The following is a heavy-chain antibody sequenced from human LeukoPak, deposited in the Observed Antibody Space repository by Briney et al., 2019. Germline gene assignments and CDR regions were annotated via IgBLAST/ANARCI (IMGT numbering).Heavy chain of an antibody. D-gene: IGHD6-13*01. J-gene: IGHJ4*02. CDR1: GGSISSYY. CDR2: IYYSGST. Sequence: PSETLSLTCTVSGGSISSYYWSWFRQPPGKGLEWIGYIYYSGSTNYSPSLKSRVTISVDTSKNQFSLKLSSVTAADTAVYYCARDQLSSSWYEDYFDYWGQGTLVTVSS. V-gene: IGHV4-59*12. CDR3: ARDQLSSSWYEDYFDY.